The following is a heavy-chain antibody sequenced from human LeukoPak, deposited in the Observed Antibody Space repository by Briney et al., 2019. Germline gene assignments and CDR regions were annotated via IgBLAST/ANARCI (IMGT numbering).Heavy chain of an antibody. D-gene: IGHD6-19*01. CDR1: GFTFSTSD. V-gene: IGHV3-30*02. Sequence: GGSLRLSCAASGFTFSTSDIHWVRQSPGKGLECVASMRYDESYKYYADSVKGRFTISRDNSKNTLYLQMNSLRTDDTAVYYCAKSKSSGWNYFDYWGQGTLVTVSS. CDR3: AKSKSSGWNYFDY. CDR2: MRYDESYK. J-gene: IGHJ4*02.